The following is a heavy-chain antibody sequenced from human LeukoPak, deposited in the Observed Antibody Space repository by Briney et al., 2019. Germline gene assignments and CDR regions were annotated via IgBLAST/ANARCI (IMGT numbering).Heavy chain of an antibody. V-gene: IGHV1-46*01. CDR3: ARSDNMERTRTLWFGESFNWFDP. CDR2: INPSGGST. J-gene: IGHJ5*02. D-gene: IGHD3-10*01. CDR1: GYTFTGYY. Sequence: GASVKVSCKASGYTFTGYYMHWVRQAPGQGLERMGIINPSGGSTSYAQKFQGRVTMTRDTSTSTVYMELSSLRSEDTAVYYCARSDNMERTRTLWFGESFNWFDPWGQGTLVTVSS.